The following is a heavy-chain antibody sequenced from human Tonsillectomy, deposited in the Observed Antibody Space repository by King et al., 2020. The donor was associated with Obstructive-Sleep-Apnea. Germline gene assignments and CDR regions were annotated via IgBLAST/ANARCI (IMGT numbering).Heavy chain of an antibody. CDR3: ARAPTWFGIGDAFDI. D-gene: IGHD3-10*01. CDR1: GGSFSGYY. CDR2: INHSGST. Sequence: VQLQQWGAGLLKPSETLSLTCAVYGGSFSGYYWSWIRQPPGKGLEGIGEINHSGSTNFNPSLKSRVTISVDTSKNQFSLKLSSVTAADTAVYYCARAPTWFGIGDAFDIWGQGTMVTVSS. J-gene: IGHJ3*02. V-gene: IGHV4-34*01.